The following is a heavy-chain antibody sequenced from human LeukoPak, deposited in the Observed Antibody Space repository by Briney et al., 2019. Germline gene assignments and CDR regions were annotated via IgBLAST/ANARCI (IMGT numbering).Heavy chain of an antibody. CDR3: TRRTGSRSN. V-gene: IGHV4-39*01. D-gene: IGHD1-26*01. Sequence: SETLSLTGTVSGGSIISSSDYWGWLRQPPGRGLEWIAAIYYTGSTYYNPSLRSRVTISVDTSKNQFSLRLTSVTAADTAVYYCTRRTGSRSNWGQGTLVTVDS. J-gene: IGHJ4*02. CDR1: GGSIISSSDY. CDR2: IYYTGST.